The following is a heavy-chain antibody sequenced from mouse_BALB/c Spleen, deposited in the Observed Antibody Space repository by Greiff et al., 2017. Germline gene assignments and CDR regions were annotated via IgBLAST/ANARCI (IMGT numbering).Heavy chain of an antibody. CDR1: GFTFSSYA. D-gene: IGHD1-1*01. CDR3: ARITTVVAPYFDY. Sequence: EVQLVESGGGLVKPGGSLKLSCAASGFTFSSYAMSWVRQTPEKRLEWVASISSGGSTYYPDSVKGRFTISRDNARNILYLQMSSLRSEDTAMYYCARITTVVAPYFDYWGQGTTLTVSS. CDR2: ISSGGST. J-gene: IGHJ2*01. V-gene: IGHV5-6-5*01.